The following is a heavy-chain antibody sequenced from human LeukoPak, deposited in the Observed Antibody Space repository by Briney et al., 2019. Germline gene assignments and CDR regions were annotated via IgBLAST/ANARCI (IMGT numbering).Heavy chain of an antibody. J-gene: IGHJ6*02. CDR1: GFTFSDSF. D-gene: IGHD6-13*01. Sequence: PGGSLRLSCIASGFTFSDSFMAWIRQSPEKGLECVSYITSGGGHTKYADSVKGRFTISRDNAKNSVSLEMNRMRVDDTGLYYCVRGLRGPPHWYAMDVWGQGTTVTVSS. CDR2: ITSGGGHT. V-gene: IGHV3-11*06. CDR3: VRGLRGPPHWYAMDV.